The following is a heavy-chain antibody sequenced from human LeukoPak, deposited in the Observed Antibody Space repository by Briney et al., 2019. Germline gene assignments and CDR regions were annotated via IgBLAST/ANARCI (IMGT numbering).Heavy chain of an antibody. D-gene: IGHD4-11*01. CDR1: GGSFSGYY. Sequence: PSETLSLTCAVYGGSFSGYYWSWIRQPPGKGLEWIGEINHSGSTNYNPSLKSRVTISVDTSKNQFSLKLSSVTAADTAVYYCARTPHVRYYSGACDYWGQGTLVTVSS. J-gene: IGHJ4*02. V-gene: IGHV4-34*01. CDR2: INHSGST. CDR3: ARTPHVRYYSGACDY.